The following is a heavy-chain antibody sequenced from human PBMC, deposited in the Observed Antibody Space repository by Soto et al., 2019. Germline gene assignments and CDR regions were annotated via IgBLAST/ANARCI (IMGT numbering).Heavy chain of an antibody. D-gene: IGHD2-15*01. CDR2: IYYSGST. CDR1: GGSISSGDYY. J-gene: IGHJ4*02. CDR3: ARDRNGGSPFDY. Sequence: SETLSLTCTVSGGSISSGDYYWSWIRQPPGKGLEWIGYIYYSGSTYYNPSLKSRVTISVDTSKNQFSLKLSSVTAADTAVYYCARDRNGGSPFDYWGQGTLVTVSP. V-gene: IGHV4-30-4*01.